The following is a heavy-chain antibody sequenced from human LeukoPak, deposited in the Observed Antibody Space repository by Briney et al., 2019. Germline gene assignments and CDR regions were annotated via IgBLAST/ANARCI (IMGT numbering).Heavy chain of an antibody. D-gene: IGHD1-26*01. CDR2: ISWNSGNL. CDR1: GFTFDDYA. J-gene: IGHJ3*02. Sequence: GGSLRLSCAASGFTFDDYAMHWVRQAPGKGLEWVSGISWNSGNLGYADSVKGRFTISRDNAKNSLYLQMNSLRADDTAVYHCARQETSSYNGAFDIWGQGTMVTVSS. V-gene: IGHV3-9*01. CDR3: ARQETSSYNGAFDI.